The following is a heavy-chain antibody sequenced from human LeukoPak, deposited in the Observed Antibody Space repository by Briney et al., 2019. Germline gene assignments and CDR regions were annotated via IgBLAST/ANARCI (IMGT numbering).Heavy chain of an antibody. CDR1: GGSISRYF. CDR2: IFYTGDT. Sequence: KPSETLSLTCAVSGGSISRYFWTWIRQPPGKGLEWIGYIFYTGDTDYNPSLRSRVTMSVDRSKNQFSLKLSSVTAADTAVYYCATSQTGTGYYWGQGTLVTVSS. CDR3: ATSQTGTGYY. J-gene: IGHJ4*02. D-gene: IGHD1-1*01. V-gene: IGHV4-59*08.